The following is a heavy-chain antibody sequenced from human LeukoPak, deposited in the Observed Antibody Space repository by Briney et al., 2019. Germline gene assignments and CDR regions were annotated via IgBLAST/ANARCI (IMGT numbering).Heavy chain of an antibody. J-gene: IGHJ4*02. Sequence: SQTLSLTCTVSGGSISCGDYYWSWIRQPPGTGLEWIGYIYYSGSTYYNPSLKSRVTISVDTSKNQFSLKLSSVTAADTAVYYCARVVLRLGELSFDYWGQGTLVTVSS. CDR1: GGSISCGDYY. D-gene: IGHD3-16*02. V-gene: IGHV4-30-4*01. CDR2: IYYSGST. CDR3: ARVVLRLGELSFDY.